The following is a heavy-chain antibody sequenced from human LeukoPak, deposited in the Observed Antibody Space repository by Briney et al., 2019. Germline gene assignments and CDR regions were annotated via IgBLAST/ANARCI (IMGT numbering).Heavy chain of an antibody. Sequence: GGSLRLSCAASGFTFSTYGMHWVRQAPGRGVEWVAVICYDGSKAYYADSVTGRFTISRDKSNNAVYLQMTSLRAEDTALYYCVRDHCGGDCATPPLGFDDWGQGTLVTVSS. J-gene: IGHJ4*02. CDR3: VRDHCGGDCATPPLGFDD. CDR2: ICYDGSKA. V-gene: IGHV3-33*01. D-gene: IGHD2-21*02. CDR1: GFTFSTYG.